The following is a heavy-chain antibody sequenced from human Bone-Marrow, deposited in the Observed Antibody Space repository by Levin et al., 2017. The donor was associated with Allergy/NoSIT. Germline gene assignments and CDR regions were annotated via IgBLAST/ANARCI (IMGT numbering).Heavy chain of an antibody. CDR1: GFTFSSYA. Sequence: GGSLRLSCAASGFTFSSYAMHWVRQAPGKGLEWVAVISYDGSNKYYADSVKGRFTISRDNSKNTLYLQMNSLRAEDTAVYYCARGPSLLHLDYWGQGTLVTVSS. CDR3: ARGPSLLHLDY. D-gene: IGHD2-2*02. J-gene: IGHJ4*02. V-gene: IGHV3-30-3*01. CDR2: ISYDGSNK.